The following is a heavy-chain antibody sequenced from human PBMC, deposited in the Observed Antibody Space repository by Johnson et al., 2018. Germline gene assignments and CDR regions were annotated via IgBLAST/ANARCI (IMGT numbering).Heavy chain of an antibody. Sequence: VQLVQSGGGLVKPGESLRLSCAASGFTFSTYNMNWVRQAPGKGLEWVSSISHDNRYIYYADSVKGRFTISRDNSKNPVYLQMHSLRADDTAVYYCAQISCPGISCPNYYYGMGVWGQGTTVTVSS. V-gene: IGHV3-21*04. CDR3: AQISCPGISCPNYYYGMGV. CDR1: GFTFSTYN. D-gene: IGHD2-2*01. J-gene: IGHJ6*02. CDR2: ISHDNRYI.